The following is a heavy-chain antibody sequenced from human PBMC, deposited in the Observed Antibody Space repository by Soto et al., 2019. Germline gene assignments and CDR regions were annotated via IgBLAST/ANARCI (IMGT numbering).Heavy chain of an antibody. CDR3: ARVAMIVVVINWFDP. CDR2: ISAYNGNT. Sequence: ASVKVSCKASGYTFTSYGISWVRQAPGQGLEWMGWISAYNGNTNYAQKLQGRVTMTTDTSTSTAYMELRSLRSDDTAVYYCARVAMIVVVINWFDPWGQGTLVTVPS. CDR1: GYTFTSYG. D-gene: IGHD3-22*01. J-gene: IGHJ5*02. V-gene: IGHV1-18*01.